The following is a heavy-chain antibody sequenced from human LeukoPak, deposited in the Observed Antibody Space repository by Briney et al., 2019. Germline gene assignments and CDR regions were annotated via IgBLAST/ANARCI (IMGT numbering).Heavy chain of an antibody. CDR2: INSGGSST. CDR3: ARVPYYDGSGSYTDD. J-gene: IGHJ4*02. Sequence: GGSLRLSCAASGFTFSSYWMHWVRQAPGNGLVWVSRINSGGSSTSYADSGKGRFTISRDNAKKTMYLQINSLGAKDTAVYSCARVPYYDGSGSYTDDGGQGTLVT. D-gene: IGHD3-10*01. V-gene: IGHV3-74*01. CDR1: GFTFSSYW.